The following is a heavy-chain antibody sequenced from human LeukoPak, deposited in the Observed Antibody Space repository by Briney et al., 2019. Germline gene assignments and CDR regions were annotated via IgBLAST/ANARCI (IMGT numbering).Heavy chain of an antibody. CDR1: GYTLTELS. CDR2: FDPEDGET. Sequence: ASVKVSCKVSGYTLTELSMHWVRQAPGKGLEWMGGFDPEDGETIYAQKFRGRVTMTEDTSTDTAYMELSSLRSEDTAVYYCATVGWPYCSSTSCHNWGQGTLVTVSS. V-gene: IGHV1-24*01. D-gene: IGHD2-2*01. CDR3: ATVGWPYCSSTSCHN. J-gene: IGHJ4*02.